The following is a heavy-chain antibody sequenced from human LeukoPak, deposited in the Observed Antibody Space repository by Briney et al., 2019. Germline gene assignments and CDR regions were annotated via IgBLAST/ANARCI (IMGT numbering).Heavy chain of an antibody. CDR3: ASMLCSTSSCWIDF. CDR2: INWNGGGT. D-gene: IGHD2-2*01. J-gene: IGHJ4*02. CDR1: GFTFDEYG. Sequence: GGSLRLSCAASGFTFDEYGMSWVRQAPGKGLEWVSAINWNGGGTGYADSVKGRFTISRGGPKNSLYLLMNSLRAEDTALYYCASMLCSTSSCWIDFWGQGTLVTVSS. V-gene: IGHV3-20*04.